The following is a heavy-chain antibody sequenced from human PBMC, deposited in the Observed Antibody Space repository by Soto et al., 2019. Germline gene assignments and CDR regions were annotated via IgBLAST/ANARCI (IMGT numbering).Heavy chain of an antibody. D-gene: IGHD3-3*01. CDR2: IYPGDSET. J-gene: IGHJ5*02. V-gene: IGHV5-51*01. CDR1: GYTFSTYW. CDR3: ISGYYTWFDP. Sequence: PGESLKISCKGSGYTFSTYWISWVRQMPGKGLEWMGDIYPGDSETRYSPSFQGRVTISADKSISTAYLQWSSLEASDTAMYYCISGYYTWFDPWGHGTLVTVSS.